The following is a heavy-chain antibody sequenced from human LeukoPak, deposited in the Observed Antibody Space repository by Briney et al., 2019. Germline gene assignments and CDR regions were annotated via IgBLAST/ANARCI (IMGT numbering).Heavy chain of an antibody. CDR3: AKPYYYGSRSYMDY. J-gene: IGHJ4*02. D-gene: IGHD3-10*01. CDR2: ISYDGSNT. V-gene: IGHV3-30*18. CDR1: GFTFNTYG. Sequence: GRSLRLSCAASGFTFNTYGMHWVRQAPGKGLEWVAVISYDGSNTYYADSVKGRFTISRDNSKNMLYLQMNSLRAEDTAVYYCAKPYYYGSRSYMDYWGQGTLVTVSS.